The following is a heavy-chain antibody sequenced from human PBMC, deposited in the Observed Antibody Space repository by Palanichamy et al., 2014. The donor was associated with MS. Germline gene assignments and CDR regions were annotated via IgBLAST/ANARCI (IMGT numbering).Heavy chain of an antibody. CDR1: IRLQSRW. D-gene: IGHD1-26*01. CDR2: FDLMEVET. CDR3: AKDCAGTYLCDN. J-gene: IGHJ4*02. Sequence: QVHLVEFWGRRGPTWGVPQILLCSVWIRLQSRWHELGPPGSRQGGWSGCHLFDLMEVETYADSVKGRFTISRDNSKNILYLQMNSLRGEDTAVYYCAKDCAGTYLCDNWGQGTLVTISS. V-gene: IGHV3-30*02.